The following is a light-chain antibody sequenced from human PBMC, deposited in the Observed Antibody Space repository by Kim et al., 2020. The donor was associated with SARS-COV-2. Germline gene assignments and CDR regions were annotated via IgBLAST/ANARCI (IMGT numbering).Light chain of an antibody. CDR1: QSVSSY. CDR2: DAP. Sequence: EIVLTQSPATLSLSPGERATLSCRASQSVSSYLAWYQQKSGQAPRLLISDAPIRATGSPARFSGGGSGTDFTLTSSSLEPEDFAVYYCQQRSNWPWRLGEGTRVGIK. V-gene: IGKV3-11*01. CDR3: QQRSNWPWR. J-gene: IGKJ1*01.